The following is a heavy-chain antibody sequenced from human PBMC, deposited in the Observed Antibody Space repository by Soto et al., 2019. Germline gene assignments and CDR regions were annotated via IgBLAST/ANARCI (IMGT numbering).Heavy chain of an antibody. CDR1: GFAFSTYC. CDR3: ARGGTSMIVVGAFDD. CDR2: IKQDGSEK. J-gene: IGHJ4*02. D-gene: IGHD3-22*01. Sequence: EVQLVESGGGLVQPGGSLRLSCAASGFAFSTYCMSWVRQAPGKGLEWVATIKQDGSEKYYVDSVKGRFTISRDKAKNSLYLQMNSLRAEDTAVYHCARGGTSMIVVGAFDDWGQGALVTVSS. V-gene: IGHV3-7*01.